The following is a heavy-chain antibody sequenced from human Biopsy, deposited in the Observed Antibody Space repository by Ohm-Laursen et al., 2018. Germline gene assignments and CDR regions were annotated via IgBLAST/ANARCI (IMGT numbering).Heavy chain of an antibody. CDR2: ISNSGNT. Sequence: SDTLSLTCTVSGDSINSSYWSWIRQPPGKGLEWIGFISNSGNTNYNPSLKSRVTLSVDTSKNQISLKLDSVTVADTAVFYCARRGSGGRSFDYWGQGSLVTVSS. V-gene: IGHV4-59*08. CDR3: ARRGSGGRSFDY. D-gene: IGHD2-15*01. J-gene: IGHJ4*02. CDR1: GDSINSSY.